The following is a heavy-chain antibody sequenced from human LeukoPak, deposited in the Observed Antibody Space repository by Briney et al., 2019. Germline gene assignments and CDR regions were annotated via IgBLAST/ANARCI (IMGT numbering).Heavy chain of an antibody. J-gene: IGHJ4*02. CDR2: FDPEDGET. V-gene: IGHV1-24*01. CDR3: ATLGNNHYYHSNTRGSSDY. Sequence: GASVKVSCKVSGYTLTELSMHWVRQAPGKGLEWMGGFDPEDGETIYAQKFQGRVTMTEDTPTDTAYMELSSLRSEDTAVYYCATLGNNHYYHSNTRGSSDYWGQGTLVTVSS. CDR1: GYTLTELS. D-gene: IGHD3-22*01.